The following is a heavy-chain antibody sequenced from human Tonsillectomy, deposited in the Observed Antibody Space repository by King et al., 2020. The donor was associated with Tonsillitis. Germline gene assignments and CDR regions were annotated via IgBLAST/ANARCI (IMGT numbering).Heavy chain of an antibody. CDR2: IYYSGST. CDR3: ARDQGLGGSRSYPYYYYGMDV. J-gene: IGHJ6*02. CDR1: GGSISSYY. V-gene: IGHV4-59*01. Sequence: QLQESGPGLVKPSETLSLTCTVSGGSISSYYWSWIRQPPGKGLEWIGYIYYSGSTNYNPSLKSRVTISVDTSKNQFSLKLSSVTAADTAVYYCARDQGLGGSRSYPYYYYGMDVWGQGTTVTVSS. D-gene: IGHD3-10*01.